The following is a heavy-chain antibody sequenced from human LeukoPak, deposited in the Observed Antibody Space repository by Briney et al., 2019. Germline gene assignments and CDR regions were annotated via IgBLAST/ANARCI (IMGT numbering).Heavy chain of an antibody. CDR1: GGSISSYD. Sequence: SETLSLTCTVSGGSISSYDWSWIRQSPGRGLEWIGSIYYSESTYYNPSLKSRVTISVDTSKNQFSLKLSSVTAADTAVYYCARLPREQWLSRDYWGQGTLVTVSS. CDR2: IYYSEST. V-gene: IGHV4-59*05. J-gene: IGHJ4*02. D-gene: IGHD6-19*01. CDR3: ARLPREQWLSRDY.